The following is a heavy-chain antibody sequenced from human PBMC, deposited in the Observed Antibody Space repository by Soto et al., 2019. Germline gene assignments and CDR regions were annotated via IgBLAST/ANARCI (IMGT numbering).Heavy chain of an antibody. J-gene: IGHJ3*02. CDR3: ASHAIREIAVAGPSDAFDI. CDR2: ITGNGGST. D-gene: IGHD6-19*01. V-gene: IGHV3-23*01. Sequence: HPGGSLRLSCAASGFTFSNYAMTWVRQAPGKGLEWVSIITGNGGSTYYADSVKGRFAISRDNSQNTLYLHMNSLRVEDTAIYFCASHAIREIAVAGPSDAFDIWGQGTMVTVSS. CDR1: GFTFSNYA.